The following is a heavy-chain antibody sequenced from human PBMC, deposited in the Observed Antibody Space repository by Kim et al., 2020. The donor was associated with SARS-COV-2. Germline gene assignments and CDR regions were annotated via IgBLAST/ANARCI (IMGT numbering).Heavy chain of an antibody. J-gene: IGHJ6*02. CDR2: ISSSSSYI. V-gene: IGHV3-21*01. D-gene: IGHD4-17*01. CDR1: GFTFSSYS. CDR3: ARDQNYGGKISRYYGMDV. Sequence: GGSLRLSCAASGFTFSSYSMNWVRQAPGKGLEWVSSISSSSSYIYYADSVKGRFTITRDNAKNSLYLQMNSLRAEDTAVYYCARDQNYGGKISRYYGMDVWGQGTTVTVSS.